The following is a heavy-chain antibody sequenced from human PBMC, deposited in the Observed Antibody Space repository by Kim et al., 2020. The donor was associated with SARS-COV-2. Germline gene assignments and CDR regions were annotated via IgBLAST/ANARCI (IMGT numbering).Heavy chain of an antibody. V-gene: IGHV4-39*01. CDR2: IYYSGST. CDR3: ARLGTGFHQNAFDI. CDR1: GGSISSSSYY. J-gene: IGHJ3*02. D-gene: IGHD7-27*01. Sequence: SETLSLTCTVSGGSISSSSYYWGWIRQPPGKGLEWIGSIYYSGSTYYNPSLKSRVTISVDTSKNQFSLKLSSVTAADTAVYYCARLGTGFHQNAFDIWGQGTMVTVSS.